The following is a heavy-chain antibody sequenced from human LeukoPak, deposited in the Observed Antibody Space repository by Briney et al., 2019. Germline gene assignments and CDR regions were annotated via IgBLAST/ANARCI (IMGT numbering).Heavy chain of an antibody. V-gene: IGHV4-39*07. J-gene: IGHJ3*02. CDR2: IYYSGST. CDR3: AKDAYDILTRGAFDI. Sequence: SETLSLTCTVSGGSISSSSYYWGWIRQPPGKGLEWIGSIYYSGSTYYNPSLKSRVTISVDTSKNQFSLKLSSVTAADTAVYYCAKDAYDILTRGAFDIWGQGTMVTVSS. D-gene: IGHD3-9*01. CDR1: GGSISSSSYY.